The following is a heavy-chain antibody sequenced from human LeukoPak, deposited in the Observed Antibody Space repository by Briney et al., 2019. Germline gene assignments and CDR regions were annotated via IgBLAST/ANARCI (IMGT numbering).Heavy chain of an antibody. CDR1: GFTVSSNY. CDR2: IYSGGST. J-gene: IGHJ3*02. D-gene: IGHD3-22*01. V-gene: IGHV3-66*01. Sequence: GGSLRLSCAASGFTVSSNYMSWVRQAPGKGLEWVSVIYSGGSTYYADSVKGRFTISRDNSKNTLYLQMNSLRAEDTAVYYCAGGLLGYYYDSSGPRDAFDIWGQGTMVTVSS. CDR3: AGGLLGYYYDSSGPRDAFDI.